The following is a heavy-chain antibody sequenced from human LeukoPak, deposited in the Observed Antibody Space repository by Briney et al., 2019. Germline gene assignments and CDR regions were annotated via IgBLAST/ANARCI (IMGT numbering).Heavy chain of an antibody. J-gene: IGHJ3*02. CDR2: IYYSGTT. V-gene: IGHV4-30-4*08. CDR1: GGSISSGDYY. Sequence: SQTLSLTCSVSGGSISSGDYYWSWIRQPPGKGLEWIGSIYYSGTTYNNPSLKSRVTISVDTSKNQFSLKLSSVTAADTAVYYCASHRDGNAFDIWGQGTMVTVSS. CDR3: ASHRDGNAFDI.